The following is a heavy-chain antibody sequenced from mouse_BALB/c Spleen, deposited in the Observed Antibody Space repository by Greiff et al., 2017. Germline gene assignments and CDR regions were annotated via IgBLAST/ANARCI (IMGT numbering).Heavy chain of an antibody. J-gene: IGHJ4*01. Sequence: EVQLQQSGAELVKPGASVKLSCTASGFNIKDTYMHWVKQRPEQGLEWIGRIDPANGNTKYDPKFQGKATITADTSSNTAYLQLSSLTSEDTAVYYCAREFYDGYYSYYAMDYWGQGTSVTVSS. V-gene: IGHV14-3*02. D-gene: IGHD2-3*01. CDR1: GFNIKDTY. CDR2: IDPANGNT. CDR3: AREFYDGYYSYYAMDY.